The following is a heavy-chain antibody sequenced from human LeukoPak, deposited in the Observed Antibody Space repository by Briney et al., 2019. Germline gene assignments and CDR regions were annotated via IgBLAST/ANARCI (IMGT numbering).Heavy chain of an antibody. CDR2: LSYSGST. CDR1: GGSISSNGYF. CDR3: AKDDAVAGSSDY. Sequence: SETLSLTCTISGGSISSNGYFWDWIRQPPGKGLEWIGTLSYSGSTYYNPSLKSRVTISVDTSENQFSLRLNSVTAADTAVYYCAKDDAVAGSSDYWGQGTLVTVSS. V-gene: IGHV4-39*07. J-gene: IGHJ4*02. D-gene: IGHD6-19*01.